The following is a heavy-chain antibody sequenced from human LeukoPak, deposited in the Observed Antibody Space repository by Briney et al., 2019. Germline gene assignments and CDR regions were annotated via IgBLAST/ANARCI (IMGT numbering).Heavy chain of an antibody. V-gene: IGHV3-64*01. J-gene: IGHJ4*02. D-gene: IGHD4-17*01. Sequence: GGSLRLACAASGFTFSSYAMHWVRQAPGKGLEYVSAISSNGGSTYYANSVKGRFTISRDNSKNTLYLQMGSLRAEDMAVYYCARAPYGDYPFVDYWGQGTLVTVSS. CDR2: ISSNGGST. CDR1: GFTFSSYA. CDR3: ARAPYGDYPFVDY.